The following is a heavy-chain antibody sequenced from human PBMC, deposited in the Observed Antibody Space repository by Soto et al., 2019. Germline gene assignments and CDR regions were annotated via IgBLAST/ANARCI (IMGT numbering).Heavy chain of an antibody. CDR1: VGSGSIYY. J-gene: IGHJ2*01. Sequence: NPSYTLSLTCSVYVGSGSIYYGGWIRQPPGKGLEWIGEINHSGSTNYNPSLKSRVTISADTSKNQFSLKLSSVTAADTAVYYCARGRAALTKIVYSSSWYPTDYWDFDLWGRGTLVTVSS. D-gene: IGHD6-13*01. CDR2: INHSGST. V-gene: IGHV4-34*01. CDR3: ARGRAALTKIVYSSSWYPTDYWDFDL.